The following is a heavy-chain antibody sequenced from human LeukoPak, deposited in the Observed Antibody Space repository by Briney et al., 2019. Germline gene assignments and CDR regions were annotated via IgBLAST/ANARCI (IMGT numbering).Heavy chain of an antibody. V-gene: IGHV1-3*01. D-gene: IGHD6-19*01. Sequence: ASVKVSCKASGYTFTSYAMHWVRQAPGQRLEWMGWINAGNGNTKYSQKFQGRVTITRDTSASTAYMELSSLRSEDTAVYYCAREARGIAVAGSGWFDPWGQGTLVTVSS. CDR1: GYTFTSYA. J-gene: IGHJ5*02. CDR3: AREARGIAVAGSGWFDP. CDR2: INAGNGNT.